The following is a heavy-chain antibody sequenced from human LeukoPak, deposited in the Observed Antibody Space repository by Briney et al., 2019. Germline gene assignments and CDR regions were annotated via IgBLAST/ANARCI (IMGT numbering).Heavy chain of an antibody. CDR2: ISYDGSNK. J-gene: IGHJ4*02. Sequence: GGSLRLSCAASGFTFSSYAMHWVRQAPGKGLEWVAVISYDGSNKYYADSVKGRFTISRDNSKNTLYLQMNSLRAEDTAVYYCARDISITMVRGVRRGFDYWGQGTLVTVSS. V-gene: IGHV3-30*04. CDR1: GFTFSSYA. CDR3: ARDISITMVRGVRRGFDY. D-gene: IGHD3-10*01.